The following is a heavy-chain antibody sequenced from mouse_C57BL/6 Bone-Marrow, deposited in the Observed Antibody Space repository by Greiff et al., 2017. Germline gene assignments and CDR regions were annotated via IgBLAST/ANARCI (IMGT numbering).Heavy chain of an antibody. CDR1: GFSFNTYA. CDR2: IRSKSNNYAT. CDR3: VRHLYYGNWGFAY. Sequence: EVMLVASGGGLVQPKGSLKLSCAASGFSFNTYAMNWVRQAPGKGLAWVARIRSKSNNYATYYADSVKDRFTISRDNSESMLYLQMDYLKTEDTASYYCVRHLYYGNWGFAYWGQGTLVTVAA. J-gene: IGHJ3*01. D-gene: IGHD2-1*01. V-gene: IGHV10-1*01.